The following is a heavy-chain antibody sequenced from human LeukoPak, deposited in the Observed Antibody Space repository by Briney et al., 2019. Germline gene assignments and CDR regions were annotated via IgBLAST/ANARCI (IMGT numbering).Heavy chain of an antibody. CDR2: IDWDDDK. D-gene: IGHD1-1*01. Sequence: SGPTLVNPTPTLTLTCTFSGFSLSTSGMRVGWIRQPPVKALEWLARIDWDDDKFYSTSLKTRLTISKDTSKNQVVLTLTNVDPVDTATYFCARIASGTNFDYWGQGTLVTVSS. CDR3: ARIASGTNFDY. J-gene: IGHJ4*02. V-gene: IGHV2-70*04. CDR1: GFSLSTSGMR.